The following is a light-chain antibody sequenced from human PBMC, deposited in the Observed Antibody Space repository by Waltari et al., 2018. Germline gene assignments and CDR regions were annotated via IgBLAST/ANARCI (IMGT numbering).Light chain of an antibody. V-gene: IGLV6-57*04. Sequence: NFMLTQPPSMSESPGKTVIISCTRSSDSIASFYVQWFQQRPGSAPTTVIFEDNKRPAGVPDRFSGASDSSSNSASLTISGLKPEDEADYYCQSYDGSSVVFGGGTKLTVL. CDR3: QSYDGSSVV. CDR1: SDSIASFY. CDR2: EDN. J-gene: IGLJ2*01.